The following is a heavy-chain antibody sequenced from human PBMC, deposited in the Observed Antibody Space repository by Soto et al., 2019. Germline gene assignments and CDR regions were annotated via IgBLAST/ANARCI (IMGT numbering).Heavy chain of an antibody. Sequence: PSETLSLTCTVSGGSISSYYWSWIRQPPGKGLEWIGYIYYSGSTNYNPSLKSRVTISVDTSKNQFSLKLSSVTAADTAVYYCARSRSYYTGFDYWGQGTLVTVS. D-gene: IGHD1-26*01. CDR3: ARSRSYYTGFDY. V-gene: IGHV4-59*01. CDR2: IYYSGST. CDR1: GGSISSYY. J-gene: IGHJ4*02.